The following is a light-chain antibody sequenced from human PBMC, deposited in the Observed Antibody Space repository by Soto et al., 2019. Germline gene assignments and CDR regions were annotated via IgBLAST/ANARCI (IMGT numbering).Light chain of an antibody. CDR2: EDS. V-gene: IGLV2-23*01. Sequence: SALTQPASVSGSPGQSITISCTGTSSDVGKYNLVSWYQQHPGKAPKLMIYEDSKRPSGVSNRFSGSKSGNTASLTISGLQAEDDADYYCASHAGRGTVVFGGGTKVTVL. CDR3: ASHAGRGTVV. CDR1: SSDVGKYNL. J-gene: IGLJ3*02.